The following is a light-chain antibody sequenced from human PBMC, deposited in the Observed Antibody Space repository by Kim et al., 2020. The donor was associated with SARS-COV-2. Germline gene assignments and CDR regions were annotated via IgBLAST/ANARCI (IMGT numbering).Light chain of an antibody. Sequence: SPGEKATVACRASQSVSIYLAGYQQKPGQAPRLRIYDAANRATGIPARFSGSGSGTDFTLPISSLEPEDFAVYYCQHRSNWPPITFGQGTPLEIK. CDR1: QSVSIY. V-gene: IGKV3-11*01. J-gene: IGKJ5*01. CDR3: QHRSNWPPIT. CDR2: DAA.